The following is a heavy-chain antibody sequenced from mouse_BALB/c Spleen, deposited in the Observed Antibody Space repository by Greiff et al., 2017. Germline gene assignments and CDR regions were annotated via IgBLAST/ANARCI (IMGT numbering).Heavy chain of an antibody. CDR1: GFTFSSFG. Sequence: EVQLQESGGGLVQPGGSRKLSCAASGFTFSSFGMHWVRQAPEKGLEWVAYISSGSSTIYYADTVKGRFTISRDNPKNTLFLHMTSLSSEDTAMYYCARSYDYDGGWFAYWGQGTLVTVSA. CDR3: ARSYDYDGGWFAY. V-gene: IGHV5-17*02. CDR2: ISSGSSTI. J-gene: IGHJ3*01. D-gene: IGHD2-4*01.